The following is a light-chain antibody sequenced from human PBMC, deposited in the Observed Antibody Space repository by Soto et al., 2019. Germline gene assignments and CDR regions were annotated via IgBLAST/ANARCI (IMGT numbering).Light chain of an antibody. V-gene: IGKV3-15*01. Sequence: EIVLTQSPGTLSLSPGERATLSCRASQSVASNLAWYQQKPGQTPRLLIYAASTRATGIPARFSGSGSGTDFNLTITSLQSEDFAVYYCQQYYHWPRTFGQGTKVDIK. J-gene: IGKJ1*01. CDR1: QSVASN. CDR2: AAS. CDR3: QQYYHWPRT.